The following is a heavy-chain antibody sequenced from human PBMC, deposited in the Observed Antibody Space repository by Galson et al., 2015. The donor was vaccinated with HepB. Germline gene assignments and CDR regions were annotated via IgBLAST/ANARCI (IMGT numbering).Heavy chain of an antibody. CDR3: ARVLASGGVDYYYYYMDV. V-gene: IGHV1-69*13. CDR2: IIPIFGTA. D-gene: IGHD3-16*01. CDR1: GGTFSSYA. J-gene: IGHJ6*03. Sequence: SVKVSCKASGGTFSSYAISWVRQAPGQGLEWMGGIIPIFGTANYAQKFQGRVTITADESTSTAYMELSSLRSEDTAVYYCARVLASGGVDYYYYYMDVWGKGTTVTVSS.